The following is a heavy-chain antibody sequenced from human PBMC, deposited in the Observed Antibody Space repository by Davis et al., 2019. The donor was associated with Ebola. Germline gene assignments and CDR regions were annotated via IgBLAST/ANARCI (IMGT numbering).Heavy chain of an antibody. CDR1: GYTFINYD. Sequence: ASAQVSCKASGYTFINYDIVWVRQAPGQGLEWVGWIKVYNGNTNNAQKPQGRVTVATDTSTSTAYMEVRGLRSDETAVYYCARTRGEQYLASFDFWGQGTLVTVSA. D-gene: IGHD6-13*01. J-gene: IGHJ4*02. CDR2: IKVYNGNT. CDR3: ARTRGEQYLASFDF. V-gene: IGHV1-18*04.